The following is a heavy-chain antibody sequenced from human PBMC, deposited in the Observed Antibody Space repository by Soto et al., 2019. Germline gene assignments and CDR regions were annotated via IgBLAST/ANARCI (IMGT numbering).Heavy chain of an antibody. CDR3: ARDPRYSSSWYPAYYFDY. J-gene: IGHJ4*02. Sequence: PGGSLRLSCAASGFTFSSYGMHWVRQAPGKGLAWVAVIWYDGSNKYYADSVKGRFTISRDNSKNTLYLQMNSLRAEDTAVYYCARDPRYSSSWYPAYYFDYWGQGTLVTVSS. CDR2: IWYDGSNK. D-gene: IGHD6-13*01. V-gene: IGHV3-33*01. CDR1: GFTFSSYG.